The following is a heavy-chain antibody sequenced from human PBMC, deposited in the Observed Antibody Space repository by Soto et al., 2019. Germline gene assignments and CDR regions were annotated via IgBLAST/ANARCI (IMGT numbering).Heavy chain of an antibody. CDR1: GFTFSRYS. Sequence: GGSLRLSCAASGFTFSRYSMNWVRQAPGRGLEWVSSISSTTNYIYYADSMKGRFTVSRDNAKNSVYLDMNSLSAEDTAVYYCARESEDLTSNFDYWGQGTLVTVSS. J-gene: IGHJ4*02. CDR2: ISSTTNYI. V-gene: IGHV3-21*01. CDR3: ARESEDLTSNFDY.